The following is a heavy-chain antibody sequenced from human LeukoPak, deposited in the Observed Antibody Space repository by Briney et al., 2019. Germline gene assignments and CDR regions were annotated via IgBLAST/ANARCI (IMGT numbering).Heavy chain of an antibody. Sequence: SETLSLTCTVSGGSISSSSYYWSWIRQPPGKGLEWIAYISDIGSINYNPSLKSRVTISLDTSKNQLSLKLRSVTAADTAVYYCAGHHPRNTVDFWGQGTLVTVSS. CDR2: ISDIGSI. J-gene: IGHJ4*02. CDR3: AGHHPRNTVDF. CDR1: GGSISSSSYY. D-gene: IGHD1-14*01. V-gene: IGHV4-61*05.